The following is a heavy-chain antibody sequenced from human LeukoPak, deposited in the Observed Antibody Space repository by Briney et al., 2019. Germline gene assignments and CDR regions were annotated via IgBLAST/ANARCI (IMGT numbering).Heavy chain of an antibody. Sequence: SETLSLTCTVSGDSISSYYWSWIRQPPGKGLEWIGYIYYSGSTNYNPSLKSRVTISVDTSKNQFSLKLSSVTAADTAVYYCARTWGNWNEKYFDYWGQGTLVTVSS. CDR2: IYYSGST. CDR3: ARTWGNWNEKYFDY. J-gene: IGHJ4*02. CDR1: GDSISSYY. D-gene: IGHD1-1*01. V-gene: IGHV4-59*01.